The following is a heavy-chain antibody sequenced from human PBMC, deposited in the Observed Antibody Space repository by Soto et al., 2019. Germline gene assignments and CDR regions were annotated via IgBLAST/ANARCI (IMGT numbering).Heavy chain of an antibody. J-gene: IGHJ3*02. CDR2: IYYSGST. V-gene: IGHV4-31*03. CDR1: GGSISSGGYY. D-gene: IGHD3-16*01. CDR3: ARSQGAYDAFDI. Sequence: SETLSLTCTVSGGSISSGGYYWSWIRQHPGKGLEWIGYIYYSGSTYYNPSLKSRVTISVDTSKNQFSLKLSSVTAADTAVYYCARSQGAYDAFDIWGQGTMVTVSS.